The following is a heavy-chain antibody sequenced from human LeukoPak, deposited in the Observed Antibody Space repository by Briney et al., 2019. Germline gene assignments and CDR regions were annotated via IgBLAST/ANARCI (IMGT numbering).Heavy chain of an antibody. CDR2: INPNSGGT. J-gene: IGHJ4*02. Sequence: GASVKVSCKASGYTFTGYYMHWVRQAPGQGLEWIGWINPNSGGTNYAQKFQGRVTMTRDTSISTAYMELSRLRSDDTAVYYCARADIAAAGTDFDYWGQGTLVTVSS. CDR3: ARADIAAAGTDFDY. CDR1: GYTFTGYY. D-gene: IGHD6-13*01. V-gene: IGHV1-2*02.